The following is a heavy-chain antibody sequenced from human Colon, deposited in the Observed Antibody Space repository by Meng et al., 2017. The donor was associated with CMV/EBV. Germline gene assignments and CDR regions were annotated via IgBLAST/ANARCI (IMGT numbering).Heavy chain of an antibody. V-gene: IGHV3-74*02. CDR3: MILPPGY. Sequence: EALVVEFGLVLVLPGWALGVSLGIVDFISSSYCVDGVRESPGKGPVCVSRIHSDKNRLNCADTVKGRFTVSRDNAKTTVYLQMNSLRDDDTSLYYCMILPPGYWGQGTLVTVSS. D-gene: IGHD3-22*01. CDR2: IHSDKNRL. CDR1: DFISSSYC. J-gene: IGHJ4*02.